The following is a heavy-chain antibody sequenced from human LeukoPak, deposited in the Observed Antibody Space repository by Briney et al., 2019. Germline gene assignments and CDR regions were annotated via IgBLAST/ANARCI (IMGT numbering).Heavy chain of an antibody. CDR2: ISYDGSNK. D-gene: IGHD3-22*01. J-gene: IGHJ4*02. CDR3: ARSGYYYDSSGYSRVMDY. Sequence: GGSLRLFCAASGFTFSSYAMHWVRQAPGKGLEWVAVISYDGSNKYYADSVKGRFTISRDNSKNTLYLQMNSLRAEDTAVHYCARSGYYYDSSGYSRVMDYWGQGTLVTVSS. V-gene: IGHV3-30-3*01. CDR1: GFTFSSYA.